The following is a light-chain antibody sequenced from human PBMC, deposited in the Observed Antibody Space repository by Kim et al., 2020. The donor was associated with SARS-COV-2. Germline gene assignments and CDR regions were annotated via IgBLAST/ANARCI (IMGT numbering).Light chain of an antibody. V-gene: IGKV3-20*01. CDR1: HSVRSSY. Sequence: LSPGDRASLSCRASHSVRSSYLAWYQQKPGQATRLLIYGASSRATGIPDRFSGSGSRTDFTLTISRLEPEDVAVYYCQQYGSSPLTFGGGTKLEI. CDR2: GAS. J-gene: IGKJ4*01. CDR3: QQYGSSPLT.